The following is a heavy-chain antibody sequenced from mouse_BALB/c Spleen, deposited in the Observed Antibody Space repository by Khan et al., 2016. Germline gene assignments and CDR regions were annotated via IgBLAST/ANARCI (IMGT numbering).Heavy chain of an antibody. CDR2: ISSGGST. J-gene: IGHJ2*01. V-gene: IGHV5-6-5*01. D-gene: IGHD2-1*01. CDR3: AREDYANYGDYFDY. CDR1: GFTFSSYA. Sequence: EVQLVESGGGLVKPGGSLKLSCAASGFTFSSYAMSWVRQTPEKRLAWVASISSGGSTYYPDSVKGRFTISRDNARNILNLKMSSLRSEDQAMYYCAREDYANYGDYFDYWGQGTTLTVSS.